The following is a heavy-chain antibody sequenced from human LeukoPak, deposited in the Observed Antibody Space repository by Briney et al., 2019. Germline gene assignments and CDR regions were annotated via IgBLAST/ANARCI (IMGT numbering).Heavy chain of an antibody. CDR2: IYYSGST. J-gene: IGHJ1*01. CDR1: GGSISSSSYY. D-gene: IGHD2-21*01. CDR3: ARHSNIVVEGEYFQH. V-gene: IGHV4-39*01. Sequence: SETLSLTCTVSGGSISSSSYYWGWIRQPPGKGLEWIGSIYYSGSTYYNPSLKSRVTISVDTSKNQFSLRLSSVTAADTAVYYCARHSNIVVEGEYFQHWGQGTLVIVSS.